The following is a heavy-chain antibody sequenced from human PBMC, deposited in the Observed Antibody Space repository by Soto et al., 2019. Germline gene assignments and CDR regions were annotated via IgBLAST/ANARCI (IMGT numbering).Heavy chain of an antibody. CDR3: ARMAYYDSSGYYYVFDY. Sequence: SVKVSCKASGGTFSSYAISWVRQAPGQGLEWMGGIIPIFGTANYAQKFQGRVTITADESTSTAYMELSSLRSEDTAVYYCARMAYYDSSGYYYVFDYWGQGTLVTVSS. CDR1: GGTFSSYA. CDR2: IIPIFGTA. J-gene: IGHJ4*02. V-gene: IGHV1-69*13. D-gene: IGHD3-22*01.